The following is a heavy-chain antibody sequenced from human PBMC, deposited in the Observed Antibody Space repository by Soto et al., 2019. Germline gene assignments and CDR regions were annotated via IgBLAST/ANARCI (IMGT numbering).Heavy chain of an antibody. V-gene: IGHV4-34*01. CDR1: GGSFSGYY. CDR3: ARGIRYYGSGSYWVHKSNPIDY. Sequence: NPSETLSLTCAVYGGSFSGYYWSWIRQPPGKGLEWIGEINHSGSTNYNPSLKSRVTISVDTSKNQFSLKLSSVTAADTAVYYCARGIRYYGSGSYWVHKSNPIDYWGQGTLVTVSS. CDR2: INHSGST. J-gene: IGHJ4*02. D-gene: IGHD3-10*01.